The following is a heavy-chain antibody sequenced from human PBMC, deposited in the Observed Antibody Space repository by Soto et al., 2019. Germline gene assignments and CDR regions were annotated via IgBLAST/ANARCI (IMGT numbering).Heavy chain of an antibody. D-gene: IGHD3-3*01. CDR1: GGSITSDNYY. J-gene: IGHJ5*02. V-gene: IGHV4-31*03. CDR3: ASDHSLDIWSGSWFDP. CDR2: IYYSGST. Sequence: QVQLQESGPGLVKPSQTLSLTCTVSGGSITSDNYYWTWIRQHPGKGLEWIGYIYYSGSTYYNPSLKSRVTISVDTSKNQFSPKLTSVTAADTAVYYCASDHSLDIWSGSWFDPWGRGTLVTVSS.